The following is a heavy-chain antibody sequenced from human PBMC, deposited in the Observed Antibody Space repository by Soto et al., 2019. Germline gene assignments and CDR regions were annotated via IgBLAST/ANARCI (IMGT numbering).Heavy chain of an antibody. Sequence: SETLSLTCTVSGGSISSYYWSWIRQPPGKGLEWIGYIYYSGSTNYNPSLKSRVTISVDTSKNQFSLKLSSVTAADTAVYYCARGDTYFDYWGQGTLVTVSS. CDR2: IYYSGST. J-gene: IGHJ4*02. CDR3: ARGDTYFDY. CDR1: GGSISSYY. D-gene: IGHD5-18*01. V-gene: IGHV4-59*01.